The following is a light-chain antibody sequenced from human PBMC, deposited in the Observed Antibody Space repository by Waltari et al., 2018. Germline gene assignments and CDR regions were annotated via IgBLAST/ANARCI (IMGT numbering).Light chain of an antibody. V-gene: IGLV1-40*01. CDR2: NDN. CDR3: QSYDSSLSVGV. J-gene: IGLJ3*02. Sequence: QSVLTQPPSVSGAPGQRVTISCAGSSSNIGAGYDVHWYQQFPGAAPKLLIYNDNNRPSGVPDRFSGSESGTSASLAITGLQPEDEADYYCQSYDSSLSVGVFGGGTKLTVL. CDR1: SSNIGAGYD.